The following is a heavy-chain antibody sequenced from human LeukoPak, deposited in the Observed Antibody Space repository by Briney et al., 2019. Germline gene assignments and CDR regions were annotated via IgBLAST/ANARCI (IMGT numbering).Heavy chain of an antibody. Sequence: ASVKVSCKASGYTFTSHGMNWVRQAPGQGLEWMGWINTNTGHATYAQGFTGRFVFSLDTSVSTAYLQISSLKTEDIAVYYCARDLWDYWGQGTLVTVSS. CDR3: ARDLWDY. D-gene: IGHD2-21*01. CDR2: INTNTGHA. V-gene: IGHV7-4-1*02. CDR1: GYTFTSHG. J-gene: IGHJ4*02.